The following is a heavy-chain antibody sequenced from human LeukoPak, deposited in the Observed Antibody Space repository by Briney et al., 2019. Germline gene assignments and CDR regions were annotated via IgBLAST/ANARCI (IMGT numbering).Heavy chain of an antibody. Sequence: GGSLRLSCAASGFTFSSYGMHWVRQAPGKGLEWVAFIRYDGSNKYYADSVKGRFTISRENSNNTVYLQMNNLRPEDTAVFYCARGQGYESYYYMDVWGKGTTVSVSS. CDR3: ARGQGYESYYYMDV. CDR1: GFTFSSYG. D-gene: IGHD2-2*01. J-gene: IGHJ6*03. V-gene: IGHV3-30*02. CDR2: IRYDGSNK.